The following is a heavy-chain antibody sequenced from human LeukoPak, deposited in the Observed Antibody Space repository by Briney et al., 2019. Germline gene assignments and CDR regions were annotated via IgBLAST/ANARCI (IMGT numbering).Heavy chain of an antibody. CDR3: ARAPGYSYGKAFDY. V-gene: IGHV3-66*01. Sequence: GGSLRLSCAASGFTVSSNYMSWVRQAPGKGLEWVSVIYSGGSTYYADSVKGRFTISRDNSKNTLYLQMNSLRAEDTAVCYCARAPGYSYGKAFDYWGQGTLVTVSS. D-gene: IGHD5-18*01. CDR1: GFTVSSNY. CDR2: IYSGGST. J-gene: IGHJ4*02.